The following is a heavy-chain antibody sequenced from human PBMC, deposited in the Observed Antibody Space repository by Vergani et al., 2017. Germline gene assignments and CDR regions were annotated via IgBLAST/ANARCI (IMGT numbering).Heavy chain of an antibody. CDR3: ARDDSRGWGHYYGMDV. V-gene: IGHV3-30*03. D-gene: IGHD3-16*01. CDR2: ISYDGSNK. J-gene: IGHJ6*02. CDR1: GFTFSSYG. Sequence: QVQLVESGGGVVQPGRSLRLSCAASGFTFSSYGMHWVRQAPGKGLEWVAVISYDGSNKYYADSVKGRFTISRDNAKNSLYLQMNSLRAEDTAVYYCARDDSRGWGHYYGMDVWGQGTTVTVSS.